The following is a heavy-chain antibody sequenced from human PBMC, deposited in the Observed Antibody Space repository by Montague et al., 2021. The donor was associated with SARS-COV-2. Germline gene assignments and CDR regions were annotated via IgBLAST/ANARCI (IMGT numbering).Heavy chain of an antibody. Sequence: SETLSLTCSVSGGSISNYYWTWIRQPPGKGLEWVGYIYYSGSTNYNPYLKSRVTISVDTSKNQFSLRLTSVAAADTAVYYCARINGSGSYSSEAHRRYYYYYGMDVWGQGTTVTVSS. J-gene: IGHJ6*02. D-gene: IGHD3-10*01. CDR1: GGSISNYY. CDR2: IYYSGST. V-gene: IGHV4-59*01. CDR3: ARINGSGSYSSEAHRRYYYYYGMDV.